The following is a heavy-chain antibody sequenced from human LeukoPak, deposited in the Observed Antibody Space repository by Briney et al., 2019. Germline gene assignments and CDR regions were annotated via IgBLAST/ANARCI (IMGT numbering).Heavy chain of an antibody. CDR1: VASISSYY. J-gene: IGHJ4*02. CDR2: MYFTGST. CDR3: AGSYYYDSSGYYLTFDY. V-gene: IGHV4-59*08. D-gene: IGHD3-22*01. Sequence: SETLSLTCTVSVASISSYYWSWIRQPPGKGLEWIGYMYFTGSTNYNPSLKSRVTISVDTSKKQVSLKLSSVTAADTAVYYCAGSYYYDSSGYYLTFDYWGQGTLVTVSS.